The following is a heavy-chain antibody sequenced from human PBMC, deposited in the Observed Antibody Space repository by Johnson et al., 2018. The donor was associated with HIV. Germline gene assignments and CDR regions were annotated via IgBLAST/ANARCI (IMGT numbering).Heavy chain of an antibody. D-gene: IGHD6-19*01. CDR3: AKDDNLGVWYSDAFDV. CDR2: IAHDESIT. J-gene: IGHJ3*01. CDR1: GFTVSSTY. Sequence: QVQLVESGGVVVQPGGTLRLSCAASGFTVSSTYMSWVRQPPGKGLEWVAFIAHDESITHYADSVKGRFTMSRDNSKNTLYLQMKSLRPEETSIYYCAKDDNLGVWYSDAFDVWGQGTVVTVSS. V-gene: IGHV3-30*02.